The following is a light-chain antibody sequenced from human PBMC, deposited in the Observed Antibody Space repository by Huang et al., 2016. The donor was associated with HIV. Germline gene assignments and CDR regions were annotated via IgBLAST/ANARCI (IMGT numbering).Light chain of an antibody. CDR3: MQGSHWPPT. V-gene: IGKV2-30*01. CDR2: KVS. Sequence: DVVMTQSPLSLPVTLGQPASISCRSSESLVYSDGNTYLNWFQQRPGQSPRRLSYKVSIRDSGVPDRVSGSGSGTNFTLKISRVEAEDVGIYYCMQGSHWPPTFGPGTKVDFK. J-gene: IGKJ3*01. CDR1: ESLVYSDGNTY.